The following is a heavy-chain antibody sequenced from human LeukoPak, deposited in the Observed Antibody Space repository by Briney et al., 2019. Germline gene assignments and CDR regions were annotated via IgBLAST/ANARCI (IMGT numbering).Heavy chain of an antibody. J-gene: IGHJ3*02. Sequence: SETLSLTCTVSGGSISSSSYYWGWIRQPPGRGLEWIGHIYTSESTNYNPSLKSRVTISVDTSKNQFSLKLSSVTAADTAVYYCARRYCSGGSCYSDRGAFDIWGQGTMVTVSS. D-gene: IGHD2-15*01. CDR2: IYTSEST. CDR1: GGSISSSSYY. V-gene: IGHV4-61*05. CDR3: ARRYCSGGSCYSDRGAFDI.